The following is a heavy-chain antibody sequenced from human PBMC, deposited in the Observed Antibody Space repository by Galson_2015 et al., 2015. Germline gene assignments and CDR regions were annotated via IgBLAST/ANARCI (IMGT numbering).Heavy chain of an antibody. CDR2: IYYSGST. D-gene: IGHD2-15*01. Sequence: ETLSLTCTVSGGSISSYYWSWIRQPPGKGLEWIGYIYYSGSTSYNPSLKRRVTISVDTSKNQFSLKLSSVTAADTAVYYCARGGDIVVVVAAIPDWFDPWGQGTLVTVSS. CDR3: ARGGDIVVVVAAIPDWFDP. V-gene: IGHV4-59*01. CDR1: GGSISSYY. J-gene: IGHJ5*02.